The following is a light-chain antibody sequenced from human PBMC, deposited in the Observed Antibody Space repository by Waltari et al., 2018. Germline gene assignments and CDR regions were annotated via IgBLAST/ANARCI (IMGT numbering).Light chain of an antibody. CDR3: QQHGSSPLT. J-gene: IGKJ4*01. V-gene: IGKV3-20*01. CDR2: GAS. Sequence: EIVLTQSPGTLSLSPGERATLSCRASQSVSSYYLAWYQERPGQAPRLLIYGASSRATCIPDRFSGSGSGTDFTLTISRLEPEDFAVYYCQQHGSSPLTFGGGTKVEIK. CDR1: QSVSSYY.